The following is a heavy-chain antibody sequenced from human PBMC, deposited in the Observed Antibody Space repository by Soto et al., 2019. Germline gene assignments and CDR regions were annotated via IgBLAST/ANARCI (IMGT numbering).Heavy chain of an antibody. CDR2: ISSSSDYT. Sequence: SLRLSCAASGFSFSDYYMSWIRQAPGKGLEWISYISSSSDYTNYADSVKGRFTISRDNAKKSLFLEMNSLRAEETAVYYCARDGYCNNTKCYIWGGTFDPWGQGTLVTVSS. CDR3: ARDGYCNNTKCYIWGGTFDP. D-gene: IGHD2-2*02. V-gene: IGHV3-11*06. J-gene: IGHJ5*02. CDR1: GFSFSDYY.